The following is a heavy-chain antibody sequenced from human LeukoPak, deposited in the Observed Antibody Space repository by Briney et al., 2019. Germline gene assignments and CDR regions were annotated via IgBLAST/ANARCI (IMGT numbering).Heavy chain of an antibody. CDR3: ARRVQRGPPYFYYYMDV. CDR1: GGSISSYY. CDR2: IYYSGIT. V-gene: IGHV4-59*08. D-gene: IGHD2/OR15-2a*01. J-gene: IGHJ6*03. Sequence: PSETLSLTCTVSGGSISSYYWSWIRQPPGKGLEWIGYIYYSGITHYNPSLQSRVTISVDTSKSQFSLKVSSVTAADSAVYYCARRVQRGPPYFYYYMDVWGKGTTVTVSS.